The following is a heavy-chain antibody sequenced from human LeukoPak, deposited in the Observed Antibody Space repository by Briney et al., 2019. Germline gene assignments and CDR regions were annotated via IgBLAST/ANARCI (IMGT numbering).Heavy chain of an antibody. J-gene: IGHJ5*02. CDR2: IYPGDSDT. CDR3: ARQEDIVVSFDP. D-gene: IGHD2-15*01. V-gene: IGHV5-51*01. Sequence: GESLKISXKGSGYSFSSYWIGWVRQTPGKGLEWMGIIYPGDSDTRYSPSFQGQVTISADKSISTAYLQWSSLKASDTAMYYCARQEDIVVSFDPWGQGTLVTVSS. CDR1: GYSFSSYW.